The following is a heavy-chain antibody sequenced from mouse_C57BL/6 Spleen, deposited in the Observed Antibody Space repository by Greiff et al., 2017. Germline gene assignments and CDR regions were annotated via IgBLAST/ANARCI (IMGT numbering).Heavy chain of an antibody. CDR3: AITGRGCGDD. Sequence: EVQRVESGPVLVKPGASVKMSCKASGYTFTDYYMNWVKQSPGKSLEWIGVINPYNGGTSYNQKFKGKATLTVDKSSSTAYMELNSLTSADSAVYDCAITGRGCGDDWGQGTTLTVAS. CDR1: GYTFTDYY. J-gene: IGHJ2*01. V-gene: IGHV1-19*01. CDR2: INPYNGGT.